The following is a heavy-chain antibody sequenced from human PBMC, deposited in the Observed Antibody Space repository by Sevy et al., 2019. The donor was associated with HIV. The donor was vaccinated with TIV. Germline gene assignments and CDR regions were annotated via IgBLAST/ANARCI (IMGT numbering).Heavy chain of an antibody. CDR1: GXTFSSYS. V-gene: IGHV3-21*01. D-gene: IGHD2-2*01. CDR2: ISASSNYI. J-gene: IGHJ4*02. CDR3: ARGAGVDCSGSSCYLXXDX. Sequence: GGSLRLSCAASGXTFSSYSMNWVRQAPGKGLEWVSYISASSNYIYYADSLKGRFTNSRDNAKNSLYLQMNSLRADDTALYYCARGAGVDCSGSSCYLXXDXWXQGTLVTVSS.